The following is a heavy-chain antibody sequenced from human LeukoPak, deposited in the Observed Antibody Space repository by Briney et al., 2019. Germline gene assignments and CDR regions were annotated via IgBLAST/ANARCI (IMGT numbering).Heavy chain of an antibody. CDR2: IRYDGSNK. CDR1: GFTFSSYG. Sequence: GGSLRLSCAASGFTFSSYGMHWVRQAPGQGLEWVAFIRYDGSNKYYADSVKGRFTISRDNSKNTLYLQMNSLRAEDTAVYYCAKDTLLYSSSWPFDYWGQGTLVTVSS. CDR3: AKDTLLYSSSWPFDY. J-gene: IGHJ4*02. D-gene: IGHD6-13*01. V-gene: IGHV3-30*02.